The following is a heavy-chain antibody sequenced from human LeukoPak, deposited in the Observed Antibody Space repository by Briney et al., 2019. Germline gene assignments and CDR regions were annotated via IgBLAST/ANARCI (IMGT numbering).Heavy chain of an antibody. CDR2: ISGSGGST. J-gene: IGHJ4*02. V-gene: IGHV3-23*01. Sequence: GGSLRLSCAASGFTFSSYAMSWVRQAPGKGLEWVSAISGSGGSTYYADSVKGRFTISRDNSKNTLYLQMNSLRAEDTAVYYCAKSSGVVPAAMGEFDYWGQGTLVTVSS. CDR1: GFTFSSYA. D-gene: IGHD2-2*01. CDR3: AKSSGVVPAAMGEFDY.